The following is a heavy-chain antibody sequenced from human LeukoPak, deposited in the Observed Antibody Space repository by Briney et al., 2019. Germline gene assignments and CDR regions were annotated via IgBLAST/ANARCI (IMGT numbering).Heavy chain of an antibody. CDR2: IHSDGSST. CDR1: EFTFRSFG. D-gene: IGHD3-10*01. J-gene: IGHJ6*03. CDR3: ARGFGSYYYMDV. V-gene: IGHV3-74*01. Sequence: GSLRLSCEASEFTFRSFGMSWVRQAPGKGLVWVSRIHSDGSSTSYADSVRGRFTISRDNAKNTLYLQMNSLRAEDTAVYYCARGFGSYYYMDVWGKGTTVTVSS.